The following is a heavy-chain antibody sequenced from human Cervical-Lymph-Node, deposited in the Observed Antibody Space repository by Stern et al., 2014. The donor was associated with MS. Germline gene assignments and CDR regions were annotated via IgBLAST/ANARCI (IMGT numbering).Heavy chain of an antibody. D-gene: IGHD2-21*02. J-gene: IGHJ4*02. CDR3: ARHDRIALGTAIGN. CDR1: GVSMSSDAYY. V-gene: IGHV4-39*01. Sequence: QLQLQESGPGLVRPSETLSLTCSVSGVSMSSDAYYWGWVRQSPGQGLEWIGSISHSGRTFYKPALKSRGTIPEDAWKNEFPLNFSSVPAADTALYFCARHDRIALGTAIGNWGQGTLVIVSP. CDR2: ISHSGRT.